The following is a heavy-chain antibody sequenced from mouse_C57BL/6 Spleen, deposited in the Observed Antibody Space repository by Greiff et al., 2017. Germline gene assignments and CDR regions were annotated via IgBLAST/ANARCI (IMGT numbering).Heavy chain of an antibody. CDR3: ARGYYGSRAYDMDD. CDR1: GYTFTSYW. V-gene: IGHV1-69*01. J-gene: IGHJ4*01. D-gene: IGHD1-1*01. CDR2: IDPSDSYT. Sequence: VQLQQPGAELVMPGASVKLSCKASGYTFTSYWMHWVKQRPGQGLEWIGEIDPSDSYTNYNQKFKGKSTLTVDKSSSTAYMQLSSLTSEDSAVCYWARGYYGSRAYDMDDWGKGTSVTVSS.